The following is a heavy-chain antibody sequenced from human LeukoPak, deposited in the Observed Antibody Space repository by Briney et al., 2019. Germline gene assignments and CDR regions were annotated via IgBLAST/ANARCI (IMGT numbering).Heavy chain of an antibody. CDR3: ARDGPVPLRPQYHFDY. D-gene: IGHD2-2*01. Sequence: GGSLRLSCAGSGFTFSDYYMSWIRQAPGKGLEWVSYISTSGSTIYYADSVKGRFTISRDNAKNSLYLQMNSLRAEDTAVYYCARDGPVPLRPQYHFDYWGQGTLVTVSS. V-gene: IGHV3-11*04. CDR2: ISTSGSTI. CDR1: GFTFSDYY. J-gene: IGHJ4*02.